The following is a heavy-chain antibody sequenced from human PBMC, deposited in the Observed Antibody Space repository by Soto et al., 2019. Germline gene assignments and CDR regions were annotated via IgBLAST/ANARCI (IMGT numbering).Heavy chain of an antibody. CDR3: ARDRPSAGVVWYYYYMDV. V-gene: IGHV1-18*01. J-gene: IGHJ6*03. Sequence: ASVKVSCKASGYTFTSYGISWVRQAPGQGLEWMGGRRAYNGNTNYAQKLQGRVPMTPDTSTSTAYMELRSLRSDDTAVYYCARDRPSAGVVWYYYYMDVWGKGTTVTVS. CDR2: RRAYNGNT. CDR1: GYTFTSYG. D-gene: IGHD3-3*01.